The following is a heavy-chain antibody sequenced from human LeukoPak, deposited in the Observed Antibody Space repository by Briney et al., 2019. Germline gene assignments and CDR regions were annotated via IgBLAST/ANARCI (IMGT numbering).Heavy chain of an antibody. Sequence: SETLSLTCTVSGGSISSSSYYWGWIRQPPGKGLEWLGSIYYSGSTYYNPSLKSRVTIAVSTSKNQFSLKLSSVTAADTAVYYCATSIAAAGPYYFDYWGQGTLVTVSS. V-gene: IGHV4-39*01. CDR2: IYYSGST. CDR3: ATSIAAAGPYYFDY. CDR1: GGSISSSSYY. D-gene: IGHD6-13*01. J-gene: IGHJ4*02.